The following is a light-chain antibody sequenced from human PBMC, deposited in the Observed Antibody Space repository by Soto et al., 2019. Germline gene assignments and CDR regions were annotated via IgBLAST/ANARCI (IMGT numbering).Light chain of an antibody. CDR3: QQYGSSPWT. J-gene: IGKJ1*01. CDR1: QSVSSSY. CDR2: GAS. V-gene: IGKV3-20*01. Sequence: EIVLTQSPGTLSLSPGERGTLSCRASQSVSSSYLAWYQHKSGQAPRHLIYGASSRATGIPDRFSGSGFGTDFTLTISRLEPEDFAVYYCQQYGSSPWTFGQGTKVEIK.